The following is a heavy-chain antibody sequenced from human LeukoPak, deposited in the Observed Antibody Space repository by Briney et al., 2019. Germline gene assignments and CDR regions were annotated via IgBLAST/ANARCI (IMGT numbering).Heavy chain of an antibody. CDR1: GASVYSYY. Sequence: SETLSLTCTVSGASVYSYYWSWIRQPPGKGLEWIGYGHYSGSTSYNPSLKSRVTISVDTSKNQFSLRVYFVTAADTAVYYCASSSPAHDYWGQGTLVTVSS. CDR2: GHYSGST. J-gene: IGHJ4*02. V-gene: IGHV4-59*02. CDR3: ASSSPAHDY. D-gene: IGHD6-6*01.